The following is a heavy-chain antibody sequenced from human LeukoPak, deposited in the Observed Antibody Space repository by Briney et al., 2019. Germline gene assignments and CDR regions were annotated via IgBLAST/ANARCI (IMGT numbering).Heavy chain of an antibody. V-gene: IGHV3-7*01. CDR1: GFSFSYHR. CDR3: AKFGLQWLPYPGFHN. CDR2: IKEDGSEK. D-gene: IGHD6-19*01. J-gene: IGHJ4*02. Sequence: GGSLRLSCVASGFSFSYHRMSWVRQAPGKGLEWVANIKEDGSEKYYVDSVKGRFTISRDNVKNLLYLQMNSLRAEDAAVYYCAKFGLQWLPYPGFHNWGQGTVVIVSS.